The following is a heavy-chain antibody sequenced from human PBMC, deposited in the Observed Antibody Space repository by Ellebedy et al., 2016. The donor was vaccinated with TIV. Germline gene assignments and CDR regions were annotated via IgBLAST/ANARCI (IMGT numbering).Heavy chain of an antibody. CDR3: PRALDDYCDSSPYYFDY. CDR2: INQDGGET. Sequence: GESLKISCLASGFSFSTYWMSWVRQAPGKGLEWVANINQDGGETHYVDSVKGRFTVSRANAKNSLSLQMSSLRAEDTAVYYCPRALDDYCDSSPYYFDYWGQGTLVTVSS. CDR1: GFSFSTYW. D-gene: IGHD4-17*01. J-gene: IGHJ4*02. V-gene: IGHV3-7*03.